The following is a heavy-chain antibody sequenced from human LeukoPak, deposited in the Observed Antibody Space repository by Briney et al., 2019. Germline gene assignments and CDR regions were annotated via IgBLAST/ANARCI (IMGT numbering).Heavy chain of an antibody. CDR2: MNPNSGNT. J-gene: IGHJ6*03. Sequence: ASVKVSCKASGYTFTSYDINWVRQAAGQGLEWMGWMNPNSGNTGYAQKFQGRVTITRNTSISTAYMELRSLRSEDTAVYYCARPRFPYYRLSGPDYYYMDVWGKGATVTVSS. V-gene: IGHV1-8*03. CDR3: ARPRFPYYRLSGPDYYYMDV. D-gene: IGHD3-10*01. CDR1: GYTFTSYD.